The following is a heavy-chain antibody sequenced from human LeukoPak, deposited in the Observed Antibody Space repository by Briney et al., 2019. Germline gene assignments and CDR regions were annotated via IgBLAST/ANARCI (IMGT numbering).Heavy chain of an antibody. J-gene: IGHJ4*02. V-gene: IGHV3-48*03. CDR2: ISSSGSTM. Sequence: GGSLRLSCAASGFTFSSYEMNWVRQAPGKGLEWLSYISSSGSTMYNADSVKGRFTISRDNAKNSLYLQMNSLRPEDTAVYYCARWDYWGQGTLVTVSS. CDR3: ARWDY. CDR1: GFTFSSYE.